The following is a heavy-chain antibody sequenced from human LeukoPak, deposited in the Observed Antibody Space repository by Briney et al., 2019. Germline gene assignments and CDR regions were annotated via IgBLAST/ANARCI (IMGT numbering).Heavy chain of an antibody. CDR3: TTGIVGARKDY. CDR1: GFTFGDYA. CDR2: IRSKAYGGTT. D-gene: IGHD1-26*01. J-gene: IGHJ4*02. V-gene: IGHV3-49*03. Sequence: GRSLRLSCTASGFTFGDYAMSWFRQAPGKGLEWVGFIRSKAYGGTTEYAASVKGRFTISRDDSKSIAYLQMNSLKTEDTAVYYCTTGIVGARKDYWGQGTLVTVSS.